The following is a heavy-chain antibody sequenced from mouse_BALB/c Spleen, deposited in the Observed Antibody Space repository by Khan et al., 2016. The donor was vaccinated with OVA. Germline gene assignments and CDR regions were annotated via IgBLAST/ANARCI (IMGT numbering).Heavy chain of an antibody. J-gene: IGHJ2*01. CDR1: GYSITSDYA. D-gene: IGHD1-1*01. CDR3: ARVYGGDFDY. V-gene: IGHV3-2*02. Sequence: EVQLQESGPGLVKPSQSLSLTCTVTGYSITSDYAWNWIRQFPGNKLEWMGFISYSGNTNYNPSLKSRISITRDTTKNQFFLQLNSVTIEDTATYYWARVYGGDFDYWGQGTTLTGSS. CDR2: ISYSGNT.